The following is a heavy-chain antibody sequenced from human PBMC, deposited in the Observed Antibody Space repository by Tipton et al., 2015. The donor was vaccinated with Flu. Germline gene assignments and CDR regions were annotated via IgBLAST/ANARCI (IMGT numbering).Heavy chain of an antibody. CDR2: IYTSGST. Sequence: TLSLTCTVSGGSISSYYWSWIRQPAGKGLEWIGRIYTSGSTNYNPSLKSRVTTSVDTSKNQFSLKLSSVTAADTAVYYCARDSSGYYGGYDAFDIWGQGTMVTVSS. J-gene: IGHJ3*02. V-gene: IGHV4-4*07. CDR3: ARDSSGYYGGYDAFDI. D-gene: IGHD3-22*01. CDR1: GGSISSYY.